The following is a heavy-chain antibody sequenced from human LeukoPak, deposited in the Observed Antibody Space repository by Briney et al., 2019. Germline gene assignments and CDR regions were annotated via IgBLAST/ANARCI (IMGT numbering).Heavy chain of an antibody. D-gene: IGHD3/OR15-3a*01. Sequence: PSETLSLTCTVSGGSISSSTFYWGWIRQPPGKGLEWIGTIYYSGSTFYNPSLTSRVTILVDKSKKEVSLRLSSVTAADTAMYYCVRGGLRNSFDPWGQGTLVTVSS. CDR2: IYYSGST. J-gene: IGHJ5*02. CDR3: VRGGLRNSFDP. CDR1: GGSISSSTFY. V-gene: IGHV4-39*07.